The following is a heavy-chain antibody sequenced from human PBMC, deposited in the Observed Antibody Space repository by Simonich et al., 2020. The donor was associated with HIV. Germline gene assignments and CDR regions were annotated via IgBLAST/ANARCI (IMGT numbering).Heavy chain of an antibody. CDR2: INPNSGNT. J-gene: IGHJ4*02. V-gene: IGHV1-8*03. CDR1: GYTFTNND. CDR3: ARDYYYYDSSGYFLFDY. D-gene: IGHD3-22*01. Sequence: QVQLVQSGAEVKKPGASVKVSCKASGYTFTNNDINWVRQATGQGLEWMGWINPNSGNTGYAQKFQGRVTITRNTSISTAYMELSSLRSEDTAVYYCARDYYYYDSSGYFLFDYWGQGTLVTVSS.